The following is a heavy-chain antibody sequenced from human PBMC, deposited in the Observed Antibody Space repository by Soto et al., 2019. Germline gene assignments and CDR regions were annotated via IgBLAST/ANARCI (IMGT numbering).Heavy chain of an antibody. CDR2: ISYTGDT. CDR3: ARIVVGATVAL. V-gene: IGHV4-61*01. Sequence: XETLSLTCSVSGDSVSRDRYFWTWIRQPPGKGLEWIAYISYTGDTNYNPSLKSRVTISVDTSRNQFSLTLTSVTAADTAVYVCARIVVGATVALWGQGSLVTVSS. D-gene: IGHD1-26*01. J-gene: IGHJ4*02. CDR1: GDSVSRDRYF.